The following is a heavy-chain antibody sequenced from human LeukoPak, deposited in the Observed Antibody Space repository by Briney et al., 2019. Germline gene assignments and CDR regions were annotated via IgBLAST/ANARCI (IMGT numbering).Heavy chain of an antibody. CDR2: ISSAGNNQ. CDR1: GFTFSNYG. J-gene: IGHJ4*02. V-gene: IGHV3-30*18. D-gene: IGHD6-25*01. Sequence: GGSLRLSCAASGFTFSNYGMHWVRQAPGKGLEWVAVISSAGNNQYYVDSVKGRFTISRDNSQNTLYLQMSSLRAEDTAVYYCAKGTPATSNWGQGTLVTVSS. CDR3: AKGTPATSN.